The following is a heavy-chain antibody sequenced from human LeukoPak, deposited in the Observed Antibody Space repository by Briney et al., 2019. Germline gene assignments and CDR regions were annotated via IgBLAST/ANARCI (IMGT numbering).Heavy chain of an antibody. CDR1: GGSISSSSYY. D-gene: IGHD6-13*01. CDR3: ARDVGVAAAGCFDY. CDR2: IYYSGST. Sequence: PSETLSLTCTVSGGSISSSSYYWGWIRQPPGKGLEWIGSIYYSGSTYYNPSLKSRVTISVDTSKNQFSLKLSSVTAADTAVYYCARDVGVAAAGCFDYWGQGTLVTVSS. V-gene: IGHV4-39*02. J-gene: IGHJ4*02.